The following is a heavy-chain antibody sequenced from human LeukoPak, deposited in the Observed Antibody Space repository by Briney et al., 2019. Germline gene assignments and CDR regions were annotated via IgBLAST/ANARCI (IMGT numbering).Heavy chain of an antibody. D-gene: IGHD5-24*01. J-gene: IGHJ4*02. Sequence: GGSLRLSCAASGFTFSSYWMSWVRQAPGKGLEWVANIKQDGSEKYYVDSVNGRFTISRDNAKNSLYLQMNSLRAEDTAIYYCTRVGYIDEGIDYWGQGTLVTVSS. V-gene: IGHV3-7*04. CDR2: IKQDGSEK. CDR3: TRVGYIDEGIDY. CDR1: GFTFSSYW.